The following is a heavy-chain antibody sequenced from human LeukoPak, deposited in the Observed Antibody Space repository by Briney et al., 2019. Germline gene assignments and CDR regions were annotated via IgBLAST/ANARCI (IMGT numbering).Heavy chain of an antibody. CDR3: ARVPYYASSPFWYFDL. CDR1: GGSISSYY. V-gene: IGHV4-59*01. CDR2: IYYSGST. D-gene: IGHD2-2*01. J-gene: IGHJ2*01. Sequence: SETLSLTCTISGGSISSYYWNWIRQPPGKGMEWIGYIYYSGSTNYNPSLKSRVTISVDTSKNQFSLNLSSVTAADTAVYYCARVPYYASSPFWYFDLWGRGTLVTVSS.